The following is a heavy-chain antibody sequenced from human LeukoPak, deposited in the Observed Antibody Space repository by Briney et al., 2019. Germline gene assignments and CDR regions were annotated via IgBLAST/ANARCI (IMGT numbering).Heavy chain of an antibody. CDR1: GFTFSTFD. J-gene: IGHJ4*02. CDR3: VKGGWLDY. Sequence: PGGSLRLSCAASGFTFSTFDMSWVRQAPGKGLEWVSFISGSRGGTYYADSVKGRFTISRDNSKNTLYLQMNSLRAEDTAVYYCVKGGWLDYWGQGTLVTVSS. CDR2: ISGSRGGT. V-gene: IGHV3-23*01. D-gene: IGHD6-19*01.